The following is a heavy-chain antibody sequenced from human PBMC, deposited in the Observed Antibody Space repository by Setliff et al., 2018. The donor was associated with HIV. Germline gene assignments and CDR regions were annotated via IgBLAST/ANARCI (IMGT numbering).Heavy chain of an antibody. Sequence: SETLSLTCSVSGGSISDNKYYWSWIRQPPGKGLEWIGEIHHTGHINYNPSFKSRVTMSLDMSTNQFSLKMASMTAADSAVYYCARFDVTPMTTRDYWGQGTQVTVSS. CDR3: ARFDVTPMTTRDY. V-gene: IGHV4-39*01. CDR2: IHHTGHI. J-gene: IGHJ4*02. D-gene: IGHD4-17*01. CDR1: GGSISDNKYY.